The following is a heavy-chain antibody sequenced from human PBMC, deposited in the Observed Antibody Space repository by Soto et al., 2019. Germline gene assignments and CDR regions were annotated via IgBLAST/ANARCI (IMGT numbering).Heavy chain of an antibody. CDR1: GYTFTSYG. Sequence: ASVKVSCKASGYTFTSYGISWVRQAPGQGLEWMGWISAYNGNTNYAQKLQGRVTMTTDTSTSTAYMELRSLRSDDTAVYYCARLGYCSGGSCLEPNWFDPWGQGTLVTVSS. D-gene: IGHD2-15*01. J-gene: IGHJ5*02. CDR3: ARLGYCSGGSCLEPNWFDP. CDR2: ISAYNGNT. V-gene: IGHV1-18*01.